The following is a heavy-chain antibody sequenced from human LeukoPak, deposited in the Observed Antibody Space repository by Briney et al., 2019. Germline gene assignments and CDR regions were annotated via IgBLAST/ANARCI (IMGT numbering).Heavy chain of an antibody. CDR3: ARGPNYGGNSKDFDY. CDR2: INHSGST. J-gene: IGHJ4*02. V-gene: IGHV4-34*01. CDR1: GGSFSGYY. Sequence: PSVTLSPTCAVYGGSFSGYYWSWIRQPPGKGLEWIGEINHSGSTNYNPSLKSRVTISVDTSKNQFSLKLSSVTAADTAVYYCARGPNYGGNSKDFDYWGQGTLVTVSS. D-gene: IGHD4-23*01.